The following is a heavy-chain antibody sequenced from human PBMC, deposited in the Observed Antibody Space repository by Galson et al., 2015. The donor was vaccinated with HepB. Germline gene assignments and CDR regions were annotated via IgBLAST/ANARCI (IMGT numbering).Heavy chain of an antibody. D-gene: IGHD6-19*01. Sequence: SLRLSCAASGSTFSRHGMHWVRQAPGKGLEWVAVIWSDGSKKYYVDSAKGRFTISRDNSENTLYLQMNSLRADDTAVYYCARYSSGCLEYWGQGTLVTVSS. CDR3: ARYSSGCLEY. J-gene: IGHJ4*02. CDR2: IWSDGSKK. CDR1: GSTFSRHG. V-gene: IGHV3-33*01.